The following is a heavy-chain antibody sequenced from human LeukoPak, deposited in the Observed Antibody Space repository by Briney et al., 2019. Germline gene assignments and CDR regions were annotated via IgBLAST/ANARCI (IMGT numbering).Heavy chain of an antibody. Sequence: GESLKISCKGSGYSFTSYWIGWVRQMPGKGLEWMGIIYPGDSDTRYSPSFQGQATISADKSISTAYMELSRLRSDDTAVYYCARETTLAGRYFYYYMDVWGKGTTVTVSS. J-gene: IGHJ6*03. D-gene: IGHD2/OR15-2a*01. CDR3: ARETTLAGRYFYYYMDV. CDR2: IYPGDSDT. V-gene: IGHV5-51*01. CDR1: GYSFTSYW.